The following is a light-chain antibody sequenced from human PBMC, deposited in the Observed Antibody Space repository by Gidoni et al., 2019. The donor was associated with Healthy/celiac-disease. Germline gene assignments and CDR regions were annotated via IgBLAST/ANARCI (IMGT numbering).Light chain of an antibody. CDR3: MQGTHWPPVT. CDR1: QSLVHSAGNTY. V-gene: IGKV2-30*02. Sequence: DVVMHQSPLSLPVTLGQPTSLSCRSSQSLVHSAGNTYLNWFQQRPGQSPRRLIYKVSNRDSGVPDRFSGSVSGTDFVLKISRVEAEDVGVYYCMQGTHWPPVTFGQGTKVEIK. CDR2: KVS. J-gene: IGKJ1*01.